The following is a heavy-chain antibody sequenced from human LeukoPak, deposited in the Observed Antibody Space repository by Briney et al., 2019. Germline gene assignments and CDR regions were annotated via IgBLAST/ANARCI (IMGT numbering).Heavy chain of an antibody. CDR1: GGSISSSSHY. Sequence: SETLSLTCTVSGGSISSSSHYWVWIRQPPGKGLEWIGSIYYSGSTYHNPSLKSRVNISVDTSKNQFSLKLSSVTAADTAVYYCARDRQQLVRGDYFDYWGQGTLVTVSS. CDR3: ARDRQQLVRGDYFDY. CDR2: IYYSGST. V-gene: IGHV4-39*07. D-gene: IGHD6-13*01. J-gene: IGHJ4*02.